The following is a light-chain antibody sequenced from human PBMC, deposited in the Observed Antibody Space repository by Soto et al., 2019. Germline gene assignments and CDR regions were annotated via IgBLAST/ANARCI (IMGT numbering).Light chain of an antibody. V-gene: IGLV1-47*01. CDR2: RNN. CDR3: AAWDDGVGGPA. Sequence: QSVLTRPPSASGTPGQRVTISCSGSNSNIGNKYVYWYQQLPGTAPKLLMYRNNHRPSGVPDRFSGSKSGTSASLAISGLRYGDAADYYCAAWDDGVGGPAFGGGTKLTVL. J-gene: IGLJ3*02. CDR1: NSNIGNKY.